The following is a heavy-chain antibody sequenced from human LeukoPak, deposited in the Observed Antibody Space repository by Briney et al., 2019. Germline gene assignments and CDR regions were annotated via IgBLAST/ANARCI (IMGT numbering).Heavy chain of an antibody. J-gene: IGHJ4*02. CDR2: IYTSGST. CDR1: GGSISSDIYY. D-gene: IGHD2-15*01. V-gene: IGHV4-61*02. CDR3: ARVGYSSGSAIDY. Sequence: SETLSLTCTVSGGSISSDIYYWSWIRQPAGKGLEWIGRIYTSGSTNYNPSLKSRVTISVDTSKNQFSLKLSSVTAADTAVYYCARVGYSSGSAIDYWGQGTLVTVSS.